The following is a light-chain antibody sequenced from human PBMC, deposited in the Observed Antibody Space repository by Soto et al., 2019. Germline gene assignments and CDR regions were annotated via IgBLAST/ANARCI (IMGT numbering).Light chain of an antibody. CDR1: QSISSY. CDR3: QQSYSTPFT. V-gene: IGKV1-39*01. Sequence: DIQMTQSPSSLSASVGDRVTITCRASQSISSYLNRYQQKQGKAPKLLIYAASSLQSGVPSRFSGSGSGTDFPLSISSLQPEDFATYYCQQSYSTPFTFGPGTKVDIK. CDR2: AAS. J-gene: IGKJ3*01.